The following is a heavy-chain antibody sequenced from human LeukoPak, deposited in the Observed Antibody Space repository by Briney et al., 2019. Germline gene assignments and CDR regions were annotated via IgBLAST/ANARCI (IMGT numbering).Heavy chain of an antibody. Sequence: GGSLRLSCAAPGFTFSSYSMNWVRQAPGKGLESVSSISSSSSYIYYADSVKGRFTISRDNAKNSLYLQMNSLRAEDTAVYYCARDRYDSSGYYYRDPYYFDYWGQGTLVTVSS. J-gene: IGHJ4*02. CDR2: ISSSSSYI. CDR3: ARDRYDSSGYYYRDPYYFDY. D-gene: IGHD3-22*01. CDR1: GFTFSSYS. V-gene: IGHV3-21*01.